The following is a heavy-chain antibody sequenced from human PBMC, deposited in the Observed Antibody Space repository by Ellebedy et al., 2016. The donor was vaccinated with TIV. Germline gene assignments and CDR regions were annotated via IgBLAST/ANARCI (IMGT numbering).Heavy chain of an antibody. CDR1: GDSISTYY. V-gene: IGHV4-59*03. CDR2: IYHSGKS. J-gene: IGHJ4*02. Sequence: MPSETLSLTCTVFGDSISTYYWTRFRQPPGKGLEWIGYIYHSGKSNYNPSLRSRVSLSVDSSRNQFSLRLMSVTAADTAVYYCARAKGDYWGQGTLVTVSS. CDR3: ARAKGDY.